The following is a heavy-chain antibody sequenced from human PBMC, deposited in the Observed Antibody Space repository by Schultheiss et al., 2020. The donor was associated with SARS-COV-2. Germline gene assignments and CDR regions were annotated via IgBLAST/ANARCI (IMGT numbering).Heavy chain of an antibody. CDR2: INSDGSST. Sequence: GGSLRLSCAASGFTFSSYWMHWVRQAPGKGLVWVSRINSDGSSTSYADSVKGRFTISRDNAKNTLYLQMNSLRAEDTAVYYCARGGYNYPFDYWGQGTLVTVSS. CDR1: GFTFSSYW. CDR3: ARGGYNYPFDY. D-gene: IGHD5-24*01. J-gene: IGHJ4*02. V-gene: IGHV3-74*01.